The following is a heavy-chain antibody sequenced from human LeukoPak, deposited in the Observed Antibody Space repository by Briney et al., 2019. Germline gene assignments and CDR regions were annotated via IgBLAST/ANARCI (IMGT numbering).Heavy chain of an antibody. CDR3: ARGYCSSTSCQGVDWFDP. V-gene: IGHV4-39*07. CDR1: GGSISSSNYF. J-gene: IGHJ5*02. Sequence: SETRSLTCTVSGGSISSSNYFWGWVRQPPGKGLEWIGTISYSGTTHDNPSLKSRVIISVDTSKKQFSLRLSSVTAADTAAYYCARGYCSSTSCQGVDWFDPWGQGTLVTVSS. D-gene: IGHD2-2*01. CDR2: ISYSGTT.